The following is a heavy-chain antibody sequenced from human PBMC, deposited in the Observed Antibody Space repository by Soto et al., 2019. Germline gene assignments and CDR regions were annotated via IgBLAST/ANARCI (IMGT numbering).Heavy chain of an antibody. CDR1: GYTFTSYA. D-gene: IGHD4-4*01. J-gene: IGHJ2*01. CDR3: ARDLGSNYAVRYFDL. V-gene: IGHV1-3*01. Sequence: ASVKASYKASGYTFTSYAMHWVRQAPGQRLEWMGWINAGNGNTKYSQKFQGRVTITRDTSASTAYMELSSLRSEDTAVYYCARDLGSNYAVRYFDLWGRGTLVTVSS. CDR2: INAGNGNT.